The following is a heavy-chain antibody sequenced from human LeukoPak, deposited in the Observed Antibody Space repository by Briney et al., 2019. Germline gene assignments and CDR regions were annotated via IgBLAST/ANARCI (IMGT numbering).Heavy chain of an antibody. J-gene: IGHJ4*02. D-gene: IGHD2-2*01. CDR2: TYYRSKWYN. V-gene: IGHV6-1*01. CDR1: GDSVSSNSAA. CDR3: ARGYCGSTSCFHRPEALDY. Sequence: SQTLSLTCAISGDSVSSNSAAWNWIRQSPSRGLEWLGRTYYRSKWYNDYAVSVKSRITINPVTSKNQFSLQLNSVTPEDTAVYYYARGYCGSTSCFHRPEALDYCGQGTLVTVSS.